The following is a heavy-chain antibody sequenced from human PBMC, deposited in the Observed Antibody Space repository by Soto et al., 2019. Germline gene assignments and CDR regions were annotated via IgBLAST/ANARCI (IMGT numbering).Heavy chain of an antibody. V-gene: IGHV1-69*12. CDR1: GGTFSSYA. D-gene: IGHD6-13*01. Sequence: QVQLVQSGAEMKKPGSSVKVSCKASGGTFSSYAISWVRQAPGQGLEWMGGIIPIFGTANYAQKFQGRVTSTADESTSTAYMELGSLRSEDTAVYYCARAEPAAGTIRYYYYYGMDVWGQGTTVTVSS. J-gene: IGHJ6*02. CDR2: IIPIFGTA. CDR3: ARAEPAAGTIRYYYYYGMDV.